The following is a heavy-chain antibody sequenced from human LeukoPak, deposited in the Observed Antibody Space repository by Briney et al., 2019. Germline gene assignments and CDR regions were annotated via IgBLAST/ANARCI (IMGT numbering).Heavy chain of an antibody. Sequence: SETLSLTCTVSGGSISSSSYYWGWIRQPPGKGLEWIGSIYYSGSTYYNPSLKSRVTISVETSKNQFSLKLSSVTAADTAVYYCARQSITMVRGVDYWGQGTLVTVSS. CDR3: ARQSITMVRGVDY. V-gene: IGHV4-39*01. CDR2: IYYSGST. J-gene: IGHJ4*02. D-gene: IGHD3-10*01. CDR1: GGSISSSSYY.